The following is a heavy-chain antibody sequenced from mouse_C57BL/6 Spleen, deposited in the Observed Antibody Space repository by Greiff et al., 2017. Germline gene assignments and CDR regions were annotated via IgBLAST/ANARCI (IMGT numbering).Heavy chain of an antibody. CDR2: IRNKANGYTT. J-gene: IGHJ2*01. D-gene: IGHD6-1*01. V-gene: IGHV7-3*01. Sequence: EVKLMESGGGLVQPGGSLRLSCAASGFTFTDYYMSWVRQPPGKALEWLGFIRNKANGYTTEYSASVKGRFTISRDNSQSILYLQVNALRAEDRATYYWARYIRGDCYYMDYGGQGTTLTVSS. CDR3: ARYIRGDCYYMDY. CDR1: GFTFTDYY.